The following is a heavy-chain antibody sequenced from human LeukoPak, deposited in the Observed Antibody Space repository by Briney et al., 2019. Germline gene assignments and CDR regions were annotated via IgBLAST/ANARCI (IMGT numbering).Heavy chain of an antibody. Sequence: TLSLTCTVSGGSISSGDYYWSWIRQPPGKGLEWIGYIYYSGSTYYNPSLKSRVTTSVDTSKNQFSLKLSSVTAADTAVYYCARVWVYCSSTSCQGEDWGQGTLVTVSS. CDR3: ARVWVYCSSTSCQGED. D-gene: IGHD2-2*01. CDR1: GGSISSGDYY. J-gene: IGHJ4*02. CDR2: IYYSGST. V-gene: IGHV4-30-4*08.